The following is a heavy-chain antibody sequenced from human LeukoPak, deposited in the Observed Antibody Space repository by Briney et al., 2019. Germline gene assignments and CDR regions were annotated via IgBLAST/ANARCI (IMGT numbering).Heavy chain of an antibody. CDR2: ISSSSSYK. Sequence: GGSLRLSCVASGFTFSSYSMNWVRQAPGKGLEWVSSISSSSSYKYYTDSVKGRFTISRDNAKNSLYLQMNSLRAEDTAVYYCARSAAGTYYWGQGTLVTVTS. J-gene: IGHJ4*02. CDR1: GFTFSSYS. D-gene: IGHD1-1*01. CDR3: ARSAAGTYY. V-gene: IGHV3-21*01.